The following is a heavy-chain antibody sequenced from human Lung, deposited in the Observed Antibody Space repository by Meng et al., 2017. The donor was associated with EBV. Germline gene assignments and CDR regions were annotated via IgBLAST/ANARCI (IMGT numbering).Heavy chain of an antibody. V-gene: IGHV3-21*02. D-gene: IGHD1-7*01. Sequence: EVQLVESGGGLVKPGGSLRLSCAASGFIFSNYNMNWVRQAPGKGLEWVSSISSGNSYIYYADSVKGRFSISRDNAKNSLSLQMNSLRAEDTAVYYCARLSGTGWFDPWGQGTLVTVSS. CDR1: GFIFSNYN. CDR2: ISSGNSYI. CDR3: ARLSGTGWFDP. J-gene: IGHJ5*02.